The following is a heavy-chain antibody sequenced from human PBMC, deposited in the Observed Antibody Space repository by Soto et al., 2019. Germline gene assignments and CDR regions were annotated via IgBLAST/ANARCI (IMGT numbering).Heavy chain of an antibody. Sequence: QVQLVQSGAEVKKPGSSVKVSCKASGGTFSSYTISWVRQAPGQGLEWMRRIIPILGIANYAQKFQGRVTITADKSTSTAYMELSSLRSEDTAVYYCARGGPYYYGSGSYYIDFDYWGQGTLVTVSS. J-gene: IGHJ4*02. D-gene: IGHD3-10*01. V-gene: IGHV1-69*02. CDR1: GGTFSSYT. CDR2: IIPILGIA. CDR3: ARGGPYYYGSGSYYIDFDY.